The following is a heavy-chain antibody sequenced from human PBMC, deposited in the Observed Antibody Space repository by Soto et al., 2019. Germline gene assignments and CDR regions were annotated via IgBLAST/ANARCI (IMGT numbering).Heavy chain of an antibody. CDR2: IYYSGSS. V-gene: IGHV4-61*01. D-gene: IGHD6-13*01. J-gene: IGHJ4*02. Sequence: SETLSLTCTVSGCSVSSGSYYWSWIRQPPGKGLEWIGYIYYSGSSNSNPSLEGRVTMSVDTSKNQFSLKLSSVTAADTAVYYCARHSNEYRKSLDYWGKGTLVTVSS. CDR3: ARHSNEYRKSLDY. CDR1: GCSVSSGSYY.